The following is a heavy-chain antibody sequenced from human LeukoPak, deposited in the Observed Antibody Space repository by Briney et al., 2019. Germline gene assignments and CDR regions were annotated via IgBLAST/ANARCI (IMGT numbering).Heavy chain of an antibody. CDR1: GGSFSGYY. D-gene: IGHD6-19*01. CDR2: INHSGST. CDR3: ARPMYSSGWYSRFAAFDI. J-gene: IGHJ3*02. V-gene: IGHV4-34*01. Sequence: SETLSLTCAVYGGSFSGYYWSWIRQPPGKGLEWIGEINHSGSTNYNPSLKSRVTISVDTSKNQFSLKLSSVTAADTAVYYCARPMYSSGWYSRFAAFDIWGQGTMVTVSS.